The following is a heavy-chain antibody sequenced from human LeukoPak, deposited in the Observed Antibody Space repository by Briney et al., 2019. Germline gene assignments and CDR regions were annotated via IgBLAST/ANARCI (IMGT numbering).Heavy chain of an antibody. CDR1: GFTFSSYW. J-gene: IGHJ3*02. Sequence: GGSLRLSCAASGFTFSSYWMSWVRQAQGKGREWVAKIKQDGREKYYVDSVKGRFTISRDNAKNSLYLQMNSLRAEDTAVYYCARQGISSRGAFDIWGQGNPGHRLL. CDR2: IKQDGREK. CDR3: ARQGISSRGAFDI. V-gene: IGHV3-7*01. D-gene: IGHD6-13*01.